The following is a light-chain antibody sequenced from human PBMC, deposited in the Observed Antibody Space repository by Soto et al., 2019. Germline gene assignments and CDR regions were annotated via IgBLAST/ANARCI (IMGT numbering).Light chain of an antibody. V-gene: IGKV1-5*03. CDR3: QHYNSSPLT. Sequence: DIQMTQSPSTLSASVGDRVTITCRASQSIGTWLAWYQQKPGKARNLLIYKASSLESGVPSRFSGSGSGTEFTLTISSLQPDDFATYYCQHYNSSPLTFGGGTKVEIK. CDR2: KAS. CDR1: QSIGTW. J-gene: IGKJ4*01.